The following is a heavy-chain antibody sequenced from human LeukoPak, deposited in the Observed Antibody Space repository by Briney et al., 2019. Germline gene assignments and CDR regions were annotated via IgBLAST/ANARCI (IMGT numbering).Heavy chain of an antibody. CDR1: GFTFSGFS. D-gene: IGHD2/OR15-2a*01. J-gene: IGHJ5*02. CDR2: INGNGDKT. CDR3: ARIGMENFYDL. Sequence: GGSLRLSCAAAGFTFSGFSMHWIRQAPGRGLEYVSAINGNGDKTFYTDSVRGRFTIFRDNSKNTLFLQMGSLRGEDTALYFCARIGMENFYDLWGQGTLVTVSS. V-gene: IGHV3-64*02.